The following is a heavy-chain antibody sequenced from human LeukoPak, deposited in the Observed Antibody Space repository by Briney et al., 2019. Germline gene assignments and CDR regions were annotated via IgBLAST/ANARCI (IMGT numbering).Heavy chain of an antibody. CDR3: AREAVAGLVDY. Sequence: SETLSLTCAVYGGSFSGYYWSWIRQPPGKGLEWIGEINHSGSTNYNPSLKSRVTISVDTSKNQFSLKLSSVTAADTAVYYCAREAVAGLVDYWGQGTLVTVSS. V-gene: IGHV4-34*01. D-gene: IGHD6-19*01. CDR2: INHSGST. CDR1: GGSFSGYY. J-gene: IGHJ4*02.